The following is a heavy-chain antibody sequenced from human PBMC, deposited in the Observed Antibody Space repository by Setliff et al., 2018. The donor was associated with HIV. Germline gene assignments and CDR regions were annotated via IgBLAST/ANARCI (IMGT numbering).Heavy chain of an antibody. CDR2: ISAYNGNT. Sequence: ASVKVSCKTSGYTFTGYYVHWVRQAPGQGLEWMGWISAYNGNTNYAQKLQGRVTMTTDTSTSTAYMELRGLRSDDTAVYYCARDYGDYVFFDYWGQGTLVTVSS. J-gene: IGHJ4*02. D-gene: IGHD4-17*01. CDR3: ARDYGDYVFFDY. V-gene: IGHV1-18*04. CDR1: GYTFTGYY.